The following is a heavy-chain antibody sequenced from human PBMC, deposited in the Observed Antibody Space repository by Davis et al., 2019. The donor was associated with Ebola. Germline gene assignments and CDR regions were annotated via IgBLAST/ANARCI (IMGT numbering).Heavy chain of an antibody. Sequence: GESLKISCKGSGYSFTSYWISCVPQMPGKGLEWTVRIDPSDSYTNYSPSFQGHVTITADKSISTAYLQWSSLKASDTAMYYCARHRGWFDPWGQGTLVTVSS. CDR1: GYSFTSYW. J-gene: IGHJ5*02. CDR3: ARHRGWFDP. V-gene: IGHV5-10-1*01. CDR2: IDPSDSYT.